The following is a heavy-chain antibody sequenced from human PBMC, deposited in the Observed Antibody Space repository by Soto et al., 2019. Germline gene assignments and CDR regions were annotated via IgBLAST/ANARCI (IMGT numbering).Heavy chain of an antibody. D-gene: IGHD3-22*01. Sequence: PSETLSLTCTVSGGSISSGGYYWSWIRQHPGKGLEWIGYIYYSGSTYYNPSLKSRVTISVDTSKNQFSLKLSSVTAADTAVYYCARGSGYYGHYYYYGMDVWGQGTTVTVSS. V-gene: IGHV4-31*03. CDR3: ARGSGYYGHYYYYGMDV. CDR1: GGSISSGGYY. J-gene: IGHJ6*02. CDR2: IYYSGST.